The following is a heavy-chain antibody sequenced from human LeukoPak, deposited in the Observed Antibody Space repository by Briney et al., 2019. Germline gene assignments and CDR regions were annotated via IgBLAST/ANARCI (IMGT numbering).Heavy chain of an antibody. V-gene: IGHV3-23*01. Sequence: GGSLRLSCAASGFTFSSYAMSWVRQAPGKGLEWVSAISGSGGSTYYADSVKGRFTISRDNSKNTLYLQMNSLRAEDTAVYYCAKVTVYGDYGGAFDVWGQGTMVTVSS. CDR2: ISGSGGST. CDR3: AKVTVYGDYGGAFDV. J-gene: IGHJ3*01. CDR1: GFTFSSYA. D-gene: IGHD4-17*01.